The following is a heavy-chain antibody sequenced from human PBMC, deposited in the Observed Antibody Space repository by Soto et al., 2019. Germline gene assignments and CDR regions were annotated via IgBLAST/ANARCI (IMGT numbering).Heavy chain of an antibody. J-gene: IGHJ4*02. D-gene: IGHD5-12*01. CDR3: ARLRRGYCDY. CDR1: GFTFSSYA. CDR2: ISGSGGST. V-gene: IGHV3-23*01. Sequence: GGSLRLSCAASGFTFSSYAMSWVRQAPGKGLEWVTAISGSGGSTYYADSVKGRFTISRDNSKNTLYLQMNSLRAEDTAVYYCARLRRGYCDYWGQGTLVTVSS.